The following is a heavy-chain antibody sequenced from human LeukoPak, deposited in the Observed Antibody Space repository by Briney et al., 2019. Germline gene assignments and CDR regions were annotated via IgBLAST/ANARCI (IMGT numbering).Heavy chain of an antibody. CDR1: GFTFSSYA. CDR2: ISYDGSNK. Sequence: PGGSLRLSCAASGFTFSSYAMHWVRQAPGKGLEWVAVISYDGSNKYYADSVKGRFTVSRDNSKNTLYLQMNSLRAEDTAVYYCARAYSSSSGTDYWGQGTLVTVSS. J-gene: IGHJ4*02. CDR3: ARAYSSSSGTDY. V-gene: IGHV3-30*04. D-gene: IGHD6-6*01.